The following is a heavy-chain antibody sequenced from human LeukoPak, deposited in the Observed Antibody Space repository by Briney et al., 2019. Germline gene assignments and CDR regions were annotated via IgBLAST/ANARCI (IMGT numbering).Heavy chain of an antibody. CDR1: GYTFSACY. Sequence: ASVKVSCKASGYTFSACYMHWVGQAPGQGLEWMGWMNPNNGGTNYAQTFQGRVTMTRDTSINTAYMELSRLRSDDTAVYYCASGYFDSSGYRTADVFDYWGQGTLVTVSS. J-gene: IGHJ4*02. V-gene: IGHV1-2*02. CDR3: ASGYFDSSGYRTADVFDY. D-gene: IGHD3-22*01. CDR2: MNPNNGGT.